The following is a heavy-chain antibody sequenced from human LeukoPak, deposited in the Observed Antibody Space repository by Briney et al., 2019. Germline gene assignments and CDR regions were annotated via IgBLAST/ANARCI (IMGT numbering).Heavy chain of an antibody. CDR2: IYYSGST. D-gene: IGHD5-24*01. V-gene: IGHV4-59*01. CDR3: ARSRRWLHFDY. Sequence: SETLSLTCTVSGGSISSYYWSWIRQPPGKGLEWIGNIYYSGSTNYNPSLKSRVTISVDTSKNQFSLKLSSVTAADTAVYYCARSRRWLHFDYWGQGTLVTVSS. J-gene: IGHJ4*02. CDR1: GGSISSYY.